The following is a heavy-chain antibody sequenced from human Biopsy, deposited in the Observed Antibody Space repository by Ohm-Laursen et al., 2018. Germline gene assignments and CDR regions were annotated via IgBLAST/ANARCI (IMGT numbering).Heavy chain of an antibody. Sequence: ASVKVSCKASGYTFTGYHVHWVRQAPGQGLEWMGWINAKTGDTNYAQKFQGRVTMTRDTSISTAYVDLSSLRSDDTAVYYCTRGGYYYDSPAYYYWFDPWGQGTTVTVSS. D-gene: IGHD3-22*01. J-gene: IGHJ5*01. CDR3: TRGGYYYDSPAYYYWFDP. V-gene: IGHV1-2*02. CDR1: GYTFTGYH. CDR2: INAKTGDT.